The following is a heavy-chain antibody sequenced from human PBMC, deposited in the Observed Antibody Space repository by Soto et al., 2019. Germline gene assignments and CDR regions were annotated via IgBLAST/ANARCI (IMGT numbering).Heavy chain of an antibody. CDR1: GYTFTSYY. D-gene: IGHD3-22*01. CDR2: ISAYNGNT. V-gene: IGHV1-18*01. Sequence: QVQLVQSGAEVKKPGASVKVSCKASGYTFTSYYISWVRQAPGQGLEWMGWISAYNGNTNYAQKLQGRVTMTTDTSTSTAYMELMSLISDDSALYNCERDLAPVNYWGHLTLVTVSS. J-gene: IGHJ4*01. CDR3: ERDLAPVNY.